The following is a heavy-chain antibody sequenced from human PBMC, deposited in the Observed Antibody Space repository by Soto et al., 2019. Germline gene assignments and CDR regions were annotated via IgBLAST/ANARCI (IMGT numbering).Heavy chain of an antibody. CDR3: ARGRGDLDY. V-gene: IGHV4-34*01. CDR1: VASLSDNY. J-gene: IGHJ4*02. CDR2: INHSGNS. Sequence: SENLSISCVFYVASLSDNYWSWIRQPPGKGLEWIGEINHSGNSNYNPSLKSRVSISVDTSNSQISLKLSSVTAADTAAYYCARGRGDLDYWGQGSLVTVSS.